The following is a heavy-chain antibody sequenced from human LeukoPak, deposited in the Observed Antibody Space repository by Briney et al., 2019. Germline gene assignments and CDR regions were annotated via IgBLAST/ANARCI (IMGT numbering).Heavy chain of an antibody. J-gene: IGHJ4*02. V-gene: IGHV3-48*04. CDR3: ARDRSGYSGYAFFDY. CDR2: ISSSGSTI. D-gene: IGHD5-12*01. Sequence: PGGSLRLSCSASGFTFTTYGMNWVRQAPGKGLEWVSYISSSGSTIYYADSVKGRFTISRDNAKNSLYLQMNSLRAEDTAVYYCARDRSGYSGYAFFDYWGQGTLVTVSS. CDR1: GFTFTTYG.